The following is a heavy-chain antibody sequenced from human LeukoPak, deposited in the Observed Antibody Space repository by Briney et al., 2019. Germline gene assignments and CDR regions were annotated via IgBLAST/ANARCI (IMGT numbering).Heavy chain of an antibody. V-gene: IGHV3-33*01. CDR3: ARDVDTTSHLNWFDP. J-gene: IGHJ5*02. CDR1: GFSFTSYG. Sequence: GGSLRLSCAASGFSFTSYGMHWVRQAPGKGLEWVAVIWYHGGNENYADSVKGRFTISRDTFKNTLYLQMNSLRAEDTAMYYCARDVDTTSHLNWFDPWGQGTLVTVSS. CDR2: IWYHGGNE. D-gene: IGHD2/OR15-2a*01.